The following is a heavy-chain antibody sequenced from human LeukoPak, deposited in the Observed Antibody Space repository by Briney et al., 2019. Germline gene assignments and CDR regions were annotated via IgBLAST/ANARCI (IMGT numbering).Heavy chain of an antibody. V-gene: IGHV4-4*07. J-gene: IGHJ4*02. D-gene: IGHD6-6*01. CDR2: IYTSGST. CDR3: ARGEYSSSDFEY. CDR1: GGSISSYY. Sequence: PSETLSLTCTVSGGSISSYYWNWIRQPAGKGLEWIGRIYTSGSTTYNPSLKSRVTMSVDTSKNQFSLKLSPVTAADTAVYYCARGEYSSSDFEYWGQGTLVTVSS.